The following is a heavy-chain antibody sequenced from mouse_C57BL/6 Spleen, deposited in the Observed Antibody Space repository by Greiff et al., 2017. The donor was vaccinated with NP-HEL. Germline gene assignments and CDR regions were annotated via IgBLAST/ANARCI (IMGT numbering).Heavy chain of an antibody. J-gene: IGHJ4*01. CDR2: IWSDGST. CDR3: ARGLRLRPFMDY. Sequence: QVQLQQSGPGLVAPSQSLSITCTVSGFSLTSYGVHWVRQPPGKGLEWLVVIWSDGSTTYNSALKSRLSISKDNSKSQVFLKMNSLQTDDTAMYYCARGLRLRPFMDYWGQGTSVTVSS. D-gene: IGHD2-4*01. V-gene: IGHV2-6*03. CDR1: GFSLTSYG.